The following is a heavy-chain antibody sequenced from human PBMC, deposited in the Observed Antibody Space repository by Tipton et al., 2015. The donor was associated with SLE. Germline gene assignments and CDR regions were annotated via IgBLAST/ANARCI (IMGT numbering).Heavy chain of an antibody. CDR1: GGSISSSSSYY. D-gene: IGHD1-14*01. J-gene: IGHJ4*02. V-gene: IGHV4-39*07. CDR3: ARCPGAPGFDY. Sequence: GLVKPSQTLSLTCAVYGGSISSSSSYYWAWIRQPPGKGVEWIGEINHRGSTNYNPSLMSRVTISVDTSKNQFSLKLSSVTAADPAVYYCARCPGAPGFDYWGQGTLVTVSS. CDR2: INHRGST.